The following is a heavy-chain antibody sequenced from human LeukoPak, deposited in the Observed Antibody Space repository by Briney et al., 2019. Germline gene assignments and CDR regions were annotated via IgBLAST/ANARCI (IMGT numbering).Heavy chain of an antibody. CDR1: GFTFSSYG. D-gene: IGHD3-10*01. V-gene: IGHV3-30*18. Sequence: GRSLRLSCAASGFTFSSYGMYWVRQAPGKGLEWVAVMSYEGSEEYYSDSVKGRFTISRDNSKNTLYLQMNSLRAEDTAVYYCAKGLGGSGSHGYWGQGTLVTVSS. J-gene: IGHJ4*02. CDR3: AKGLGGSGSHGY. CDR2: MSYEGSEE.